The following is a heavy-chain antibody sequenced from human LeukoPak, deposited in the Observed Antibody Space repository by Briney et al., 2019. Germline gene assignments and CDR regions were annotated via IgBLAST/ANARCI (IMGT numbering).Heavy chain of an antibody. V-gene: IGHV3-7*01. CDR2: IKKDGSEK. J-gene: IGHJ4*02. Sequence: GGSLRLSCAASGFSVSASYMSWVRQAPGKGLEWVANIKKDGSEKYYVDSVKGRFTISRDNAKNSLYLQMNSLRAADTAVYYCARDLYRIVVVPHYFDYWGQGTLVTVSS. CDR3: ARDLYRIVVVPHYFDY. CDR1: GFSVSASY. D-gene: IGHD3-22*01.